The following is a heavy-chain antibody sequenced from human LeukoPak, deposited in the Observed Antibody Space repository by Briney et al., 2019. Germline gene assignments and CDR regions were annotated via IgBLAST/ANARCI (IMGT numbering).Heavy chain of an antibody. Sequence: PGGSLRLSCTASGFTFSSYAMSWVRQAPGKGLEWVSTISSSDRSTYYADSVKGRFTISRDNSKNTVYLEMNSLRAEDTAVYYCAKASGSLTMLRGVSWYYWGQGTLVTVSS. CDR3: AKASGSLTMLRGVSWYY. CDR1: GFTFSSYA. J-gene: IGHJ4*02. CDR2: ISSSDRST. V-gene: IGHV3-23*01. D-gene: IGHD3-10*01.